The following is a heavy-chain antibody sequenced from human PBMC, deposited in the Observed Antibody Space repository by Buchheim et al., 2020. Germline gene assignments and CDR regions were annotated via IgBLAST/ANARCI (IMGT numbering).Heavy chain of an antibody. CDR1: GFTFSSYW. V-gene: IGHV3-7*01. CDR2: IKQDGSEK. Sequence: EVQLVESGGGLVQPGGSLRLSCAAFGFTFSSYWMSWVRQAPGKGREWVANIKQDGSEKYYVDSVKGRLTISRDNAKNSLYRQMNSLRAEDTAVYYCARDPYYHYYYGMDVWGQGTT. J-gene: IGHJ6*02. CDR3: ARDPYYHYYYGMDV.